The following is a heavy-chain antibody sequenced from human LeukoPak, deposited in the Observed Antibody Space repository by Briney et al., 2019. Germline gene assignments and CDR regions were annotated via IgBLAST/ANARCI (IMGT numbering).Heavy chain of an antibody. V-gene: IGHV1-2*02. D-gene: IGHD2-2*01. J-gene: IGHJ4*02. CDR2: INPNSGGT. CDR1: GYTFTDYY. CDR3: ARNQGYCSSTSCPHDDY. Sequence: ASVKVSCKASGYTFTDYYMHWVRQAPGQGLEWMGWINPNSGGTNYAQKFQGRVTMTRDTSISTAYTELSRLRSDDTAVYYCARNQGYCSSTSCPHDDYWGQGTLVTVSS.